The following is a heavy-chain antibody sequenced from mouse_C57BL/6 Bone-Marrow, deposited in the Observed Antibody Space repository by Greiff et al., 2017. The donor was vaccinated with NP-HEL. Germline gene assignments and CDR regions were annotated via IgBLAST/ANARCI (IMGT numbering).Heavy chain of an antibody. CDR2: ISDGGSYT. D-gene: IGHD1-1*01. CDR1: GFTFSSYA. V-gene: IGHV5-4*01. CDR3: ARDQILYYGSSFYAMDY. Sequence: EVQVVESGGGLVKPGGSLKLSCAASGFTFSSYAMSWVRQTPEKRLEWVATISDGGSYTYYPDNVKGRFTISRDNAKNNLYLQMSHLKSEDTAMYYCARDQILYYGSSFYAMDYWGQGTSVTVSS. J-gene: IGHJ4*01.